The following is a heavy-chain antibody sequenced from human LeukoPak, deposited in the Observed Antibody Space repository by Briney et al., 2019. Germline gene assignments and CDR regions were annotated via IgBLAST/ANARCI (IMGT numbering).Heavy chain of an antibody. J-gene: IGHJ4*02. D-gene: IGHD3-10*01. CDR2: INPNSGGT. Sequence: ASVKVSCKTSGYTFTDYYIHWVRQGPGQGLEWMGWINPNSGGTNYPEKFQGRVTMTRDTSISTAYMDLSRLTSDDTAEYYCARDRGEYSSLTFDFWGQGTLVTVSS. CDR1: GYTFTDYY. V-gene: IGHV1-2*02. CDR3: ARDRGEYSSLTFDF.